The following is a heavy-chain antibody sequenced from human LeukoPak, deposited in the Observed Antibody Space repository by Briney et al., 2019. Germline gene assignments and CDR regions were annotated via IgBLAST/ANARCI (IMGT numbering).Heavy chain of an antibody. V-gene: IGHV4-4*02. D-gene: IGHD6-6*01. CDR2: IHRSGSP. CDR3: ARSSDLIGSHGTWFDP. CDR1: LDSTTSNF. J-gene: IGHJ5*02. Sequence: SETLSLTCTVSLDSTTSNFWSWVRQPPGKGLEWIGEIHRSGSPNYNPSLQSRVTISIDRSRNQIALELSSVTAADTAVYYCARSSDLIGSHGTWFDPWGPGTLVTVSS.